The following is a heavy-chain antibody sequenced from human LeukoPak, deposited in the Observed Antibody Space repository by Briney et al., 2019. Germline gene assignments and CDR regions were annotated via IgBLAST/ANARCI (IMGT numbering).Heavy chain of an antibody. D-gene: IGHD1-7*01. Sequence: SETLSLTCAVYGGSFSGYYWSWIRQPPGKGLEWIGEINHSGSTNYNPSLKSRVTISVDTSKNQFSLKLSSVTAADTAVYYCARGALLELRRVARIKGFDPWGQGTLVTVSS. CDR3: ARGALLELRRVARIKGFDP. CDR2: INHSGST. V-gene: IGHV4-34*01. CDR1: GGSFSGYY. J-gene: IGHJ5*02.